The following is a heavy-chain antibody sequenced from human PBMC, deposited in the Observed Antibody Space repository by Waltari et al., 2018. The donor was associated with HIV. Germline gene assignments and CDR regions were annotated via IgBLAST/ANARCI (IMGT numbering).Heavy chain of an antibody. CDR3: ARTLDYGGNSHFYFDL. V-gene: IGHV4-38-2*02. CDR2: IHHSGNT. D-gene: IGHD4-17*01. CDR1: GYSIRSTYY. J-gene: IGHJ2*01. Sequence: QVQLQESGPGLGKPSETLSLTCTVSGYSIRSTYYWGWIRQPPGKGLEWIGNIHHSGNTYYNPSLKSRFTIAVDTSKNQFSLNLTSVTAADTALYFCARTLDYGGNSHFYFDLWGRGALVTVSS.